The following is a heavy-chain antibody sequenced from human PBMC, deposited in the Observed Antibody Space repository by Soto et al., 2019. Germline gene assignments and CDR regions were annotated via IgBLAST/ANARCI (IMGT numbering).Heavy chain of an antibody. Sequence: EVQLVESGGGLVQPGGSLRLSCAASGFIFTRFCMSWVRQAPGKGLEWVANIRQDGSEKYYVDSVKGRFTISRDNAENSLYLPMNSLRAEDTAVYYCARAPGDYSNYGGPFRERYGMDVWGQGTTVTVSS. V-gene: IGHV3-7*03. J-gene: IGHJ6*02. D-gene: IGHD4-4*01. CDR1: GFIFTRFC. CDR2: IRQDGSEK. CDR3: ARAPGDYSNYGGPFRERYGMDV.